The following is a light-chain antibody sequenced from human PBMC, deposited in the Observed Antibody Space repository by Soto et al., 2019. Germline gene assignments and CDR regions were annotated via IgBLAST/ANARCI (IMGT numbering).Light chain of an antibody. CDR3: CSYAGSNNFV. CDR1: SSDIGSYNR. V-gene: IGLV2-18*02. Sequence: QSALTQPASVSGSPGQSITISCTGTSSDIGSYNRVSWYQQPPGTAPKLIIYEVNNRPSGVPDRFSGSKSGNTASLTVSGLQADDEADYYCCSYAGSNNFVFGTGTKVTVL. J-gene: IGLJ1*01. CDR2: EVN.